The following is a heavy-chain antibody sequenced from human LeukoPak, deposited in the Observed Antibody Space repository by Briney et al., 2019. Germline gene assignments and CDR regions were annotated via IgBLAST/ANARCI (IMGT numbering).Heavy chain of an antibody. CDR3: ARDTVLYYYYYMDV. J-gene: IGHJ6*03. CDR2: INSDGSST. Sequence: GGSLRLSCAASGFTFSNHGMHWVRQAPGKGLVWVSRINSDGSSTSYADSVKGRFTISRDNAKNTLYLQMNSLRAEDAAVYYCARDTVLYYYYYMDVWGKGTTVTVSS. D-gene: IGHD6-6*01. V-gene: IGHV3-74*01. CDR1: GFTFSNHG.